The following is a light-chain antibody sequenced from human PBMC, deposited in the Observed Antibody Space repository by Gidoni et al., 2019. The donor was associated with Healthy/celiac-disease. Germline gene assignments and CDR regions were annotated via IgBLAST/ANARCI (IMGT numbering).Light chain of an antibody. CDR3: QQSYSTPLT. V-gene: IGKV1-39*01. Sequence: IHMTQSPSSLSASVGDSVTITCRASQSISRYLNWNQQKPGKAPKRLIYAASSLQSGVPSRFSGSGSGTDVTLTISSLQPEDFATYYCQQSYSTPLTFGGGTKVEIK. CDR1: QSISRY. CDR2: AAS. J-gene: IGKJ4*01.